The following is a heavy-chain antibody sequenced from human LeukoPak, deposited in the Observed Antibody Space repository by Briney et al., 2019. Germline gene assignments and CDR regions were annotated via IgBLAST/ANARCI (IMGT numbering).Heavy chain of an antibody. CDR3: AKQHGSAYNWFDP. CDR1: GFTFSSYG. J-gene: IGHJ5*02. Sequence: QPGGSLRLSCAASGFTFSSYGMHWVRQAPGKGLEWAAFIRYDGSNKYYADSVKGRFTISRDNSKNTLYLQMNSLRAEDTAVYYCAKQHGSAYNWFDPWRQGTLVTVSS. D-gene: IGHD3-10*01. CDR2: IRYDGSNK. V-gene: IGHV3-30*02.